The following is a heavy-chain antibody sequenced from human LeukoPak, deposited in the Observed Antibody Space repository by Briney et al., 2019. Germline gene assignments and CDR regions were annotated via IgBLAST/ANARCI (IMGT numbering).Heavy chain of an antibody. Sequence: GGSLRLYCAASGFTVSSYAMSWVRQAPGKGLKLVSAISGSGGSTYYADSVKGRFTISRDNSKNTLYLQMNSLRAEDTAVYYCAKDPRYCSSTSCYPDYWGQGTLVTVSS. CDR1: GFTVSSYA. CDR3: AKDPRYCSSTSCYPDY. CDR2: ISGSGGST. J-gene: IGHJ4*02. D-gene: IGHD2-2*01. V-gene: IGHV3-23*01.